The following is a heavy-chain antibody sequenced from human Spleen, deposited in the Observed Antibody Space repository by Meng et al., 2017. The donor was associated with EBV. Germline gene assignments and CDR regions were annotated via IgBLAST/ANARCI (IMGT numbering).Heavy chain of an antibody. D-gene: IGHD4-23*01. Sequence: VPPQESGAGLVKRSDTLSLTCIVSGGSVSSGSNFWTWIREPPGKGLEWIGHIYYSGSTKYHPSLESRVTISADTSKNQFSLKLSSVTAADTAVYYCARYYGANGDFDYWGQGTLVTVSS. CDR1: GGSVSSGSNF. CDR3: ARYYGANGDFDY. CDR2: IYYSGST. V-gene: IGHV4-61*01. J-gene: IGHJ4*02.